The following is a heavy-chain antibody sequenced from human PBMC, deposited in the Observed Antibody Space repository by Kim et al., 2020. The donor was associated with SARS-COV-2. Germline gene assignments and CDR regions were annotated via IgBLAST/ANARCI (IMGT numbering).Heavy chain of an antibody. D-gene: IGHD6-19*01. Sequence: ADSVKGRFTVSRDNAKNTLYLQMNSLRAEDTAVYYCARRQFTSGWYYFDYWGQGTLVTVSS. V-gene: IGHV3-74*01. J-gene: IGHJ4*02. CDR3: ARRQFTSGWYYFDY.